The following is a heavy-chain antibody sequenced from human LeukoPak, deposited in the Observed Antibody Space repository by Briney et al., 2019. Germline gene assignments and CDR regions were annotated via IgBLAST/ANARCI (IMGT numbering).Heavy chain of an antibody. CDR2: IKQDGSEK. D-gene: IGHD3-22*01. CDR3: ARGFDSRFFNY. V-gene: IGHV3-7*01. CDR1: GFTFSSYW. Sequence: GGSLRLSCAASGFTFSSYWMSWVRQAPGKGLEWVANIKQDGSEKYYVDSVKGRFTISRDNAKNSLYLQMNSLKAEDTAVYYCARGFDSRFFNYWGQGTLVTVSS. J-gene: IGHJ4*02.